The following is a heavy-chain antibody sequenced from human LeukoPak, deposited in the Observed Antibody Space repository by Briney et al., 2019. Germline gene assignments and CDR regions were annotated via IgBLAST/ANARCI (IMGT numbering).Heavy chain of an antibody. V-gene: IGHV4-39*01. CDR1: GVSISSSSYY. Sequence: PSETLSLTCTVSGVSISSSSYYWGWLRQPPGKGLEWIGSIYYSGSTYYNPSLKSRVTISVDTSKNQFSLKLSSVTAADTAVYYCARHDQPAAGTLVDPWGQGTLVTVSS. CDR2: IYYSGST. J-gene: IGHJ5*02. CDR3: ARHDQPAAGTLVDP. D-gene: IGHD6-13*01.